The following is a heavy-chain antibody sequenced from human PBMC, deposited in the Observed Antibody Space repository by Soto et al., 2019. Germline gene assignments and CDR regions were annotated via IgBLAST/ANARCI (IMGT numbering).Heavy chain of an antibody. J-gene: IGHJ4*02. CDR1: GYSFSDYW. CDR3: ARVYDDSSGFDFDS. Sequence: GESLKISCKASGYSFSDYWIGWVRQMPGKGLEWMGIIYPGDSDSRYSPSFQGHVTISADKSITTAYLQWNSLKASDSAFYYCARVYDDSSGFDFDSWGQGTLVTVSS. CDR2: IYPGDSDS. D-gene: IGHD3-22*01. V-gene: IGHV5-51*01.